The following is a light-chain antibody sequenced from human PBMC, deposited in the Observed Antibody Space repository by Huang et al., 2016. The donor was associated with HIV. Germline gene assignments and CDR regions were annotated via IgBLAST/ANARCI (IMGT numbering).Light chain of an antibody. CDR1: ESVSSS. J-gene: IGKJ4*01. CDR2: GAS. Sequence: EIVMTQSPATLSVSPGERVILSCRASESVSSSLAWYQQKPGQAPRLIIYGASTRASGVPPRFSGSGSGTEFTLTISSLQSADFAVYYCQQYNNWPPLLTFGGGTKVEIK. V-gene: IGKV3-15*01. CDR3: QQYNNWPPLLT.